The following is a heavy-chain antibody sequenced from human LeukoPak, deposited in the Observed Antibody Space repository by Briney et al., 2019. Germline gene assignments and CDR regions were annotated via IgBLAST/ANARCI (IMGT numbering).Heavy chain of an antibody. D-gene: IGHD2-2*01. CDR2: INPNSGGT. CDR1: GYTFTGYY. J-gene: IGHJ4*02. V-gene: IGHV1-2*02. Sequence: GASVKVSCKASGYTFTGYYMHWVRQAPGQGLEWMGWINPNSGGTNYAQKLQGRVTMTTDTSTSTVYMELRSLRSDDTAVYYCARALGEADIVVVPAADYGYWGQGTLVTVSS. CDR3: ARALGEADIVVVPAADYGY.